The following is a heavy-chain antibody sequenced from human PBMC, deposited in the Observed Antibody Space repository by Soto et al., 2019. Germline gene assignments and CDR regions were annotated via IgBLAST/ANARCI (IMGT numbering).Heavy chain of an antibody. CDR3: AKDRAYGDYAYYFDY. Sequence: PVKVSCKASGGTFSSYTISWVRQAPGQGLEWMGRIIPILGIANYAQKFQGRVTITADKSTSTAYMELNSLRAEDTAVYYCAKDRAYGDYAYYFDYWGQGTLVTVSS. CDR2: IIPILGIA. D-gene: IGHD4-17*01. CDR1: GGTFSSYT. V-gene: IGHV1-69*04. J-gene: IGHJ4*02.